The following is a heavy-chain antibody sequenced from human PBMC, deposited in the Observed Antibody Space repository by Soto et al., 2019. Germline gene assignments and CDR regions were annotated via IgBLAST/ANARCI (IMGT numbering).Heavy chain of an antibody. CDR2: INAGNGNT. J-gene: IGHJ4*02. CDR3: ARGFPNYDFWSGAPDFDY. V-gene: IGHV1-3*01. D-gene: IGHD3-3*01. CDR1: GYTFTSYA. Sequence: AASVKVSCKASGYTFTSYAMHWVRQAPGQRLEWIGWINAGNGNTKYSQKFQGRVTITRDTSASTAYMELSSLRSEDTAVYYCARGFPNYDFWSGAPDFDYWGQGTLVTVSS.